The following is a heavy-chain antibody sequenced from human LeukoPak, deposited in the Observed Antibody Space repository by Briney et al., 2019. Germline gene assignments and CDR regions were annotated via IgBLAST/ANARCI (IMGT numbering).Heavy chain of an antibody. D-gene: IGHD3-22*01. J-gene: IGHJ4*02. CDR1: GYSFTSYW. CDR2: IYPGYSKT. CDR3: ARAHDSSGLDY. Sequence: GESLKISCKGSGYSFTSYWIGWLRQMPGKGLEWMGIIYPGYSKTRYSPSFEGQVTISADKSISTAYLQWSSLKASDTAMYYCARAHDSSGLDYWGQGTLVTVSS. V-gene: IGHV5-51*01.